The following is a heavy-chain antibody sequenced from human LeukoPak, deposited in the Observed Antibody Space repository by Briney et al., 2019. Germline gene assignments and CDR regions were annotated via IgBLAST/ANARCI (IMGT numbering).Heavy chain of an antibody. CDR1: GGSFSGYY. CDR2: INHSGST. J-gene: IGHJ4*02. CDR3: ARLQWLGFFDY. V-gene: IGHV4-34*01. D-gene: IGHD6-19*01. Sequence: SETLSLTCAVYGGSFSGYYWSWIRQPPGKGLEWIGEINHSGSTNYNPSLKSRVTISVDTSKNQFSLKLSSVTAADTAVYYCARLQWLGFFDYWGQGTLVTVSS.